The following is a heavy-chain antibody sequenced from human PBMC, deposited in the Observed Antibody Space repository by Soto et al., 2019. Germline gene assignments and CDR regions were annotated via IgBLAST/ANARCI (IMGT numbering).Heavy chain of an antibody. V-gene: IGHV3-7*01. CDR1: ECTVRGYR. Sequence: VILSYRARECTVRGYRVDLVRQAPGKGLEWVANIKQDGSEKYYVDSVKGRFTISRDNAKNSLYLQMNSLRAEDTAVYYCARDHIVVVTAGFDYCGQGTLVTVSS. CDR2: IKQDGSEK. CDR3: ARDHIVVVTAGFDY. D-gene: IGHD2-21*02. J-gene: IGHJ4*02.